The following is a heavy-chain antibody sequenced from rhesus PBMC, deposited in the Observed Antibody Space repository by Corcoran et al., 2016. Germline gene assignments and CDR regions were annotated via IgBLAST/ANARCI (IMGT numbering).Heavy chain of an antibody. J-gene: IGHJ4*01. V-gene: IGHV4-165*01. CDR2: IGEGNGRT. CDR1: GGSISGYW. D-gene: IGHD3-16*01. CDR3: ASSGSYYYHDY. Sequence: QVQLQESGPGLVKPSETLSLTCAVSGGSISGYWWGWIRQPPGKGLEWSGYIGEGNGRTNYKPSLKSRDTISKDTSKTQFSLKLSSVTAADTNVYYCASSGSYYYHDYWGQGVLVTVSS.